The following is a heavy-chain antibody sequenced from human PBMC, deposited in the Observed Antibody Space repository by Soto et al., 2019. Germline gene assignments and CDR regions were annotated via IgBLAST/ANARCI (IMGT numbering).Heavy chain of an antibody. V-gene: IGHV1-18*01. CDR1: GYTFTSYG. J-gene: IGHJ6*02. CDR2: ISAYNGNT. CDR3: ARYYDFWSGPYYYDYGMDV. Sequence: QVQLVQSGAEVKKPGASVKVSCKASGYTFTSYGISWVRQAPGQGLEWMGWISAYNGNTNYAQKLQGRVTMTTDTSTSTAYMELGSLRSDDTAEDYRARYYDFWSGPYYYDYGMDVLGQGVTVTVP. D-gene: IGHD3-3*01.